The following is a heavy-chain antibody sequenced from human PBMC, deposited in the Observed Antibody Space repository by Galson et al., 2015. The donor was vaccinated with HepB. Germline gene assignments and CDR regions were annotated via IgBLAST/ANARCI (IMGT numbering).Heavy chain of an antibody. J-gene: IGHJ4*02. V-gene: IGHV3-30*18. CDR1: GFNLRNFG. CDR3: AKDLTRDFYPSGILEY. Sequence: SLRLSCAASGFNLRNFGMHWVRQAPGKGLEWVAVISYDGTNRYYADSVKGRFTISRDNFKNTLSLQMNSLRAEDTAVYYCAKDLTRDFYPSGILEYWGQGTLLAVSS. CDR2: ISYDGTNR. D-gene: IGHD3-3*01.